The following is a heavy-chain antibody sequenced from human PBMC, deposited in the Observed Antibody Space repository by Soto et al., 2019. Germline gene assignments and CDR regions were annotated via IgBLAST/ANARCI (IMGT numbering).Heavy chain of an antibody. CDR2: IYSGGYT. V-gene: IGHV3-53*01. CDR3: RPRPGGGGY. CDR1: GFTVSNNY. D-gene: IGHD3-10*01. J-gene: IGHJ4*02. Sequence: EVQLVESGGGLIQPGGSLRLSCAVSGFTVSNNYMSWVRQAPGKGLEGVSVIYSGGYTAYGDSVKGRFTISRDNSKNTQYPKKKPRGDEATVLYYCRPRPGGGGYWGQGTLVTVSS.